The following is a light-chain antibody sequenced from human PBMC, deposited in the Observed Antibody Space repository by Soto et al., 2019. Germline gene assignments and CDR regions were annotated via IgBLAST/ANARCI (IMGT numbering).Light chain of an antibody. J-gene: IGKJ2*01. Sequence: EIVLTQSPGTLSLSPGERATLSCRASQRITNNFLAWFQQKPGLAPRLLIHGASTRASGVPDRFSGGGSGTDFVLTIVRLEPEDFAVYYCQQYGRSPVTFGQGTKLQIK. CDR3: QQYGRSPVT. CDR1: QRITNNF. V-gene: IGKV3-20*01. CDR2: GAS.